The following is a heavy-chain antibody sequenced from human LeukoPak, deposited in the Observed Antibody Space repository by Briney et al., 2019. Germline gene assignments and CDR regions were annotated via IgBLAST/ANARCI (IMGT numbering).Heavy chain of an antibody. J-gene: IGHJ6*02. V-gene: IGHV3-74*01. CDR2: INSDGTST. CDR3: ARDYCSSISCMDA. CDR1: GFTFSNYW. Sequence: GGSLRLSCAASGFTFSNYWMHWVRQAPGKGLVWVSRINSDGTSTSYADSVKGRFSISRDNAKNTLYLQMNSLRAEDTAMYYCARDYCSSISCMDAWGQGTTVTVSS. D-gene: IGHD2-2*01.